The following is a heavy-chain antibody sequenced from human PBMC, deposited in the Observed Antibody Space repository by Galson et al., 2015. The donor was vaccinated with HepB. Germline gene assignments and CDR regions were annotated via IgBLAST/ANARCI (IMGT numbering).Heavy chain of an antibody. CDR3: AKDQGSGGQQLPLDAFDI. CDR2: ISYDGSNK. CDR1: GFTFSSYG. J-gene: IGHJ3*02. D-gene: IGHD6-13*01. V-gene: IGHV3-30*18. Sequence: SLRLSCAASGFTFSSYGMHWVRQAPGKGLEWVTVISYDGSNKYYADSVKGRFTISRDNSKNTLYLQMNSLRAEDTAVYYCAKDQGSGGQQLPLDAFDIWGQGTMVTVSS.